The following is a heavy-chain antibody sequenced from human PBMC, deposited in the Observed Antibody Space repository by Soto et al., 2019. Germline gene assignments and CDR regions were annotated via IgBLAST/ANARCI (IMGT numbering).Heavy chain of an antibody. CDR3: AKWDGPKDVVVIAEDAFDI. Sequence: GSLRLSCAASGFTFSSYAMSWVRQAPGKGLEWVSAISGSGGSTYYADSVKGRFTISRDNSKNTLYLQMNSLRAEDTAVYYCAKWDGPKDVVVIAEDAFDIWGQGTMVTVSS. D-gene: IGHD3-22*01. V-gene: IGHV3-23*01. CDR2: ISGSGGST. CDR1: GFTFSSYA. J-gene: IGHJ3*02.